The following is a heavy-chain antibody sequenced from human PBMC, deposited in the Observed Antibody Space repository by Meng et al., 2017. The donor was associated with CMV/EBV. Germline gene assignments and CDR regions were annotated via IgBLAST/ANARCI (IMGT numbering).Heavy chain of an antibody. CDR1: GYTFTSYG. J-gene: IGHJ6*01. CDR3: ARIGYYTIFGNYYGMDV. Sequence: ASVKVSCKASGYTFTSYGISWVRQAPGQGLEWMGWISAYNGNTNYAQKLQGRVTTTTDTSTSTAYMELRSLRSDDTAVYYCARIGYYTIFGNYYGMDVWGQGTTVTVSS. D-gene: IGHD3-3*01. V-gene: IGHV1-18*01. CDR2: ISAYNGNT.